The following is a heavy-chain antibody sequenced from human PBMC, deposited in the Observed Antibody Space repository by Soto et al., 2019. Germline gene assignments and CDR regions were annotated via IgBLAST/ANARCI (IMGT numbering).Heavy chain of an antibody. CDR3: ARHWIVVVPAAKQGGWFDP. CDR2: IYYSGST. D-gene: IGHD2-2*01. J-gene: IGHJ5*02. CDR1: GGSISSSSYY. Sequence: QLQLQESGPGLVKPSETLSLTCTVSGGSISSSSYYWGWIRQPPGKGLEWIGSIYYSGSTYYNPSLKSRVTISVDTSKNQFALKLSSVTAADTAVYYCARHWIVVVPAAKQGGWFDPWGQGTLATVSS. V-gene: IGHV4-39*01.